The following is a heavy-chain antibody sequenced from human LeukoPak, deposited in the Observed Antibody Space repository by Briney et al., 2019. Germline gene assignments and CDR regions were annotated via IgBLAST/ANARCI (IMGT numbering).Heavy chain of an antibody. CDR1: GGTFSSYA. CDR3: ARARLGYYYGSGSYYTIFDY. D-gene: IGHD3-10*01. J-gene: IGHJ4*02. V-gene: IGHV1-69*13. CDR2: IIPIFGTA. Sequence: ASVKVSCKASGGTFSSYAISWVRQAPGQGLEWMGGIIPIFGTANYAQKFRGRVTITADESTSTAYMELSSLRSEDTAVYYCARARLGYYYGSGSYYTIFDYWGQGTLVTVSS.